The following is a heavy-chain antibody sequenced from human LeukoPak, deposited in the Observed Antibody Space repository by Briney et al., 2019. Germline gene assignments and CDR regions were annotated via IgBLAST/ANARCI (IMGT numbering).Heavy chain of an antibody. Sequence: PGGSLRLSCAASGFTFSSYWMSWVRQAPGKGLEWVANIKQDGSEKYYVDSVKGRFTISRDNAKSSLYLQMNSLRAEDTAVYYSARVGVYRTYFDYWGQGTLVTVSS. CDR2: IKQDGSEK. V-gene: IGHV3-7*01. J-gene: IGHJ4*02. D-gene: IGHD6-13*01. CDR3: ARVGVYRTYFDY. CDR1: GFTFSSYW.